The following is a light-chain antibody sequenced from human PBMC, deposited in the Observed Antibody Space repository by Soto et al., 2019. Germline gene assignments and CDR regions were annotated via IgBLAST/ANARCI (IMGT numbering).Light chain of an antibody. V-gene: IGLV2-14*01. CDR3: SSKRGSTGV. CDR1: SSDVGGYDY. J-gene: IGLJ1*01. Sequence: QSALTQPASVSGSPGQTITISCTGTSSDVGGYDYVSWHQQQPGKAPKLMIYDVSKRPSGVSNRFSGSKSGNTASLTISGLQAEDEADYYCSSKRGSTGVFGTGTKLTVL. CDR2: DVS.